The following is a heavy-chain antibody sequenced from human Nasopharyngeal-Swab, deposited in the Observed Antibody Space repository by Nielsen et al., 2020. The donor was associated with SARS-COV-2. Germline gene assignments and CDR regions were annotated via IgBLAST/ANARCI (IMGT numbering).Heavy chain of an antibody. CDR3: AKDRDSGDDSDDYYHYYGMDV. Sequence: GGSLRLSCAASGFTFSSYAMSWVRQAPGKGLEWVSAISGSGGSTYYADSVKGRFTISRDNAKNSLYLQMNSLRVEDTAIYYCAKDRDSGDDSDDYYHYYGMDVWGQGTTVTVFS. J-gene: IGHJ6*02. CDR2: ISGSGGST. CDR1: GFTFSSYA. D-gene: IGHD5-12*01. V-gene: IGHV3-23*01.